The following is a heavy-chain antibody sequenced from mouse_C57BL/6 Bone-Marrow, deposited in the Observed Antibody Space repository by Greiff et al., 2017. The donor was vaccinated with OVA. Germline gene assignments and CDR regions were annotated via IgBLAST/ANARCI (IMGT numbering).Heavy chain of an antibody. CDR3: TPIYYYAWFAY. CDR1: GFNIKDDY. V-gene: IGHV14-4*01. J-gene: IGHJ3*01. CDR2: IDPENGDT. D-gene: IGHD1-1*01. Sequence: VQLKQSGAELVRPGASVKLSCTASGFNIKDDYMHWVKQRPEQGLEWIGWIDPENGDTEYASKFQGKATITADTSSNTAYLQLSSLTSEDTAVYYCTPIYYYAWFAYWGQGTLVTVSA.